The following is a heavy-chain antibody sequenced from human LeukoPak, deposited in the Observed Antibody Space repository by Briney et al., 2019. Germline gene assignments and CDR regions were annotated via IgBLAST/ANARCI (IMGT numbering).Heavy chain of an antibody. CDR3: AEDIVRGERAYHHYYLDV. CDR2: ISGRGGST. V-gene: IGHV3-23*01. CDR1: GCTFSRYA. D-gene: IGHD3-10*01. Sequence: PGGSLRLSCVASGCTFSRYAMTWVRQAPGKGLEWVSAISGRGGSTYYADSVRGRFTISRDNSKDTLYLQLNSLRSEHTALYYCAEDIVRGERAYHHYYLDVWGKGTTVTVSS. J-gene: IGHJ6*03.